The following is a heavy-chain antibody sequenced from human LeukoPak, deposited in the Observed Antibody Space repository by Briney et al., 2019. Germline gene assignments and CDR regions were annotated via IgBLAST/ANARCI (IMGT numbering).Heavy chain of an antibody. J-gene: IGHJ6*03. CDR1: GGSISSSSYY. CDR2: INHSGST. Sequence: KSSETLSLTCTVSGGSISSSSYYWGWIRQPPGKGLEWIGEINHSGSTNYNPSLKSRVTISVDTSKNQFSLKLSSVTAADTAVYYCTRGSIAYYYMDVWGKGTTVTISS. CDR3: TRGSIAYYYMDV. V-gene: IGHV4-39*07. D-gene: IGHD3-22*01.